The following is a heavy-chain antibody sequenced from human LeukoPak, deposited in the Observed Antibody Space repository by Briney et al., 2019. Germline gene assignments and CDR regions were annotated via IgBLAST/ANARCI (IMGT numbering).Heavy chain of an antibody. V-gene: IGHV3-53*01. CDR2: IYGGGST. CDR3: ARAQWRTYSYYYMDV. J-gene: IGHJ6*03. D-gene: IGHD6-19*01. Sequence: GGSLRLSCAASGFTVSFNYMSWVRQAPGKGLEWISVIYGGGSTYYADSVKGRFTISRDDSKNTLYLQMNSLRAEDTAIYYCARAQWRTYSYYYMDVWGKGTTVTVSS. CDR1: GFTVSFNY.